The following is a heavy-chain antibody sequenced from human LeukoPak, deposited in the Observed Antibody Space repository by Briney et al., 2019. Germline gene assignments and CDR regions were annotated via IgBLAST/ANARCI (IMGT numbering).Heavy chain of an antibody. D-gene: IGHD3-3*01. CDR3: ARDYYDFWSGNPASDAFDI. V-gene: IGHV4-39*07. CDR2: IYYSGST. J-gene: IGHJ3*02. Sequence: TASETLSLTCTVSGGSISSSSYYWGWIRQPPGKGLEWIGSIYYSGSTYYNPSLKSRVTISVDTSKNQFSLKLSSVTAADTAVYYCARDYYDFWSGNPASDAFDIWGQGTMVTVSS. CDR1: GGSISSSSYY.